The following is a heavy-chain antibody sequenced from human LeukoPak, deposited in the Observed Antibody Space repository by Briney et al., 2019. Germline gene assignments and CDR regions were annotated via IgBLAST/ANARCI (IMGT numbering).Heavy chain of an antibody. CDR1: GGTFSSYA. J-gene: IGHJ4*02. CDR3: ARDPTYYYDSSGLLDY. D-gene: IGHD3-22*01. CDR2: IIPIFGTA. Sequence: GASVKVSCKAPGGTFSSYAISWVRQAPGQGLEWMGGIIPIFGTANYAQKFQGRVTITADESTSTAYMELSSLRSEDTAVYYCARDPTYYYDSSGLLDYWGQGTLVTVSS. V-gene: IGHV1-69*13.